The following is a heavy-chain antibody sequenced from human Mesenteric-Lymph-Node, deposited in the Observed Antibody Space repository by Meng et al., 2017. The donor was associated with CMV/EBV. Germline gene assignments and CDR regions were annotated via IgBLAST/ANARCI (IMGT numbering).Heavy chain of an antibody. Sequence: SGGSSSRGGYYWSWVRQFPGKGLEWIAYIHHSGTTSHNPSLKSRVSISVDTSENHFSLRLSSVTAADTAVYYCARQLDDFWSGYPLDSWGRGTLVTVSS. D-gene: IGHD3-3*01. CDR2: IHHSGTT. CDR3: ARQLDDFWSGYPLDS. V-gene: IGHV4-31*02. CDR1: GGSSSRGGYY. J-gene: IGHJ4*02.